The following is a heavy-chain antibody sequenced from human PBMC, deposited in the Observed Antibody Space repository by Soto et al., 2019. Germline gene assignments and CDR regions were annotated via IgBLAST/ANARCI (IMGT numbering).Heavy chain of an antibody. J-gene: IGHJ5*02. CDR2: ISDIGDYT. CDR1: GFTFSSYA. CDR3: AKSRCSSPHRFGWFSWNHWFDP. Sequence: EVQLWESGGGLVQPGGSLRLSCAASGFTFSSYAMSWVRQTTGRGLEWVSVISDIGDYTYHANSVKGRFTLSRDNSNYILDLQMTCVRAEVTVIYYCAKSRCSSPHRFGWFSWNHWFDPWVQVTLVTVSS. D-gene: IGHD2-2*01. V-gene: IGHV3-23*01.